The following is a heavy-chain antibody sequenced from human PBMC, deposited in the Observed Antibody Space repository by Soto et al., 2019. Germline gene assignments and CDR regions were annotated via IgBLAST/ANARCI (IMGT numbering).Heavy chain of an antibody. V-gene: IGHV3-11*01. CDR2: ISGNGRNI. D-gene: IGHD4-17*01. CDR3: ARDFDADSRTDFDY. J-gene: IGHJ4*02. Sequence: PGGSLRLSCATSGFIFSDYYMHWIRQAPGKGLEWISYISGNGRNIQYADSAKGRFTISRDNAQNSLYLQMNSLRAEDTALYFCARDFDADSRTDFDYWGQGTLVTVSS. CDR1: GFIFSDYY.